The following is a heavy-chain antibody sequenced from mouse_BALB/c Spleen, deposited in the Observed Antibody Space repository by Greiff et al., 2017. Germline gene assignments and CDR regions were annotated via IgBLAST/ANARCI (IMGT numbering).Heavy chain of an antibody. J-gene: IGHJ1*01. Sequence: QVQLKESGPGLVAPSQSLSITCTVSGFSLTSYGVHWVRQPPGKGLEWLGVIWAGGSTNYNSALMSRLSISKDNSKSQVFLKMNSLQTDDTAMYYCARDGYYVHWYFDVWGAGTTVTVSS. CDR3: ARDGYYVHWYFDV. V-gene: IGHV2-9*02. CDR2: IWAGGST. D-gene: IGHD2-3*01. CDR1: GFSLTSYG.